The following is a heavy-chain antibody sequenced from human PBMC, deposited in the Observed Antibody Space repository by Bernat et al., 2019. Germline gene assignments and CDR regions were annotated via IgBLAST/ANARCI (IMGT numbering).Heavy chain of an antibody. CDR3: ARDLCSGGGLDY. CDR2: IYYSGST. V-gene: IGHV4-59*01. Sequence: QVQLQESGPGLVKPSETLSLTCTVSGGSISSYYWSWIRQPPGKGLEWIGYIYYSGSTKYNPSLKSRVTMSVDTSKDQLSLKLSSVTAADTAVYYCARDLCSGGGLDYWGQGTLVTVSS. CDR1: GGSISSYY. D-gene: IGHD2-15*01. J-gene: IGHJ4*02.